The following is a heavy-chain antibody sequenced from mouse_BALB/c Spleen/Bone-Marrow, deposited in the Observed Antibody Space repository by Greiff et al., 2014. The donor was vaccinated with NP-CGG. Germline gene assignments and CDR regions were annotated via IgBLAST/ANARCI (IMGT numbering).Heavy chain of an antibody. CDR3: ARLNVGDY. J-gene: IGHJ2*01. CDR1: GFTFSSFG. CDR2: ISDGSSTI. Sequence: EVQLVESGGGLVQPGGSRKLSCAASGFTFSSFGMHWVRQVPEKGLEWVAYISDGSSTIYYADTVKGRFTISRDNPKNTLFLQMTSLRSEDTAMYYCARLNVGDYWGQGTTLTVSS. V-gene: IGHV5-17*02.